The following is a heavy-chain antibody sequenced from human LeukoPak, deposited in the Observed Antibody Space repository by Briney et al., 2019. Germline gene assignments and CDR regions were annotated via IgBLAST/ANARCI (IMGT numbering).Heavy chain of an antibody. CDR2: INHSGST. CDR3: ARGRKRDPRVTQDDY. Sequence: SETLSLTCTVSGGSISSSSYYWSWIRQPPWKGLEWIGEINHSGSTNYNPSLKSRVTISVDTSKNQFSLKLSSVTAADTAVYYCARGRKRDPRVTQDDYWGQGTLVTVSS. J-gene: IGHJ4*02. V-gene: IGHV4-39*07. D-gene: IGHD1-14*01. CDR1: GGSISSSSYY.